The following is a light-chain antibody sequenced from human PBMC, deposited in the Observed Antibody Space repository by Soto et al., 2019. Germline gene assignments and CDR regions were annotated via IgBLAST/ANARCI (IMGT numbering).Light chain of an antibody. J-gene: IGLJ2*01. V-gene: IGLV1-47*02. CDR1: SSNIGGTNY. Sequence: QSALTQPPSASLTPARRVFISCSGSSSNIGGTNYAYWYQQLPGAAPKLLMHSNNLRPSGVPERISGSKSGTSASLAISGLRSEDEAVYYCASWDDRLGAVIFGGGTKVTV. CDR3: ASWDDRLGAVI. CDR2: SNN.